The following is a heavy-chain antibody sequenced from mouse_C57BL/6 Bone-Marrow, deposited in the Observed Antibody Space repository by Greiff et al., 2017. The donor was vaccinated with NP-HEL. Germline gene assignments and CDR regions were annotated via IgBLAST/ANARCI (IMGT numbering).Heavy chain of an antibody. J-gene: IGHJ3*01. V-gene: IGHV1-67*01. CDR1: GYTFTDYA. CDR3: ARKKNLLCLLPYAD. D-gene: IGHD2-1*01. CDR2: ISSYYGDA. Sequence: QVQLKESGPELVRPGVSVKLSCKGSGYTFTDYAMHWVSQSQAKSLEWIGVISSYYGDASYNQKLKDNATMTVDKTSSTAYMELARLTSEDSAVSYYARKKNLLCLLPYADWGQGTLVTVAA.